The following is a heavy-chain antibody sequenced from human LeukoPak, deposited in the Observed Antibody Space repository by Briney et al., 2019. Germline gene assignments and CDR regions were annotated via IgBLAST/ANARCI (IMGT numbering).Heavy chain of an antibody. V-gene: IGHV4-39*01. D-gene: IGHD1-14*01. Sequence: SETLSLTCTVSGGSINSGDYYWSWIRQPPGKGLEWIGSIYSGGNTFYNPSLKGRLAISADTSKNHFSLRLKSVAAADTAVYFCARHCDHRTAYFDSWGQGSLVTVSS. J-gene: IGHJ4*02. CDR1: GGSINSGDYY. CDR3: ARHCDHRTAYFDS. CDR2: IYSGGNT.